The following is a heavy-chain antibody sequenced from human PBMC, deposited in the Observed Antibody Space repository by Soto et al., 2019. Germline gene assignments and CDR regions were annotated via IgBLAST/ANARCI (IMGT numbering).Heavy chain of an antibody. CDR2: LYSGSST. V-gene: IGHV3-53*01. D-gene: IGHD3-3*01. CDR1: GFTVSSNY. Sequence: GGSLRLSCAASGFTVSSNYMNWVRQAPGKGLEWVSVLYSGSSTYYADSVKGRFTISRDSFKNTLYLQMNRLRAEDTAVYYCARDYLRSGQPFDYWGQGTLVTVSS. CDR3: ARDYLRSGQPFDY. J-gene: IGHJ4*02.